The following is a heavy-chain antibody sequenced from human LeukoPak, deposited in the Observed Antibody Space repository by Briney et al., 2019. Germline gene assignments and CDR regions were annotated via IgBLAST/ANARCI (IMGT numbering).Heavy chain of an antibody. CDR3: AKGGYSGYDSGFDY. D-gene: IGHD5-12*01. Sequence: PGGSPRLSCAASGFTFSDYYMSWIRQAPGKGLEWVSYISSSGSTIYYADSVKGRFTISRDNAKNSLYLQMNSLRAEDMALYYCAKGGYSGYDSGFDYWGQGTLVTVSS. J-gene: IGHJ4*02. CDR2: ISSSGSTI. V-gene: IGHV3-11*01. CDR1: GFTFSDYY.